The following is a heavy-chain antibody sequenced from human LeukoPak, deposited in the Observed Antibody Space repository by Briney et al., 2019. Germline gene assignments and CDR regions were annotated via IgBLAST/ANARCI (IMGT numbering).Heavy chain of an antibody. D-gene: IGHD2-15*01. Sequence: SETLSLTCAVSGYSISSGYFWGWIRQPPGKGLEWIGSTYLGGSTYNNPSLKSRVTISVDTSKNQSSLKLRSVTAADTAVYYCARDPYCSGGSCYPFDYWGQGTLVTVSS. CDR3: ARDPYCSGGSCYPFDY. J-gene: IGHJ4*02. CDR2: TYLGGST. V-gene: IGHV4-38-2*02. CDR1: GYSISSGYF.